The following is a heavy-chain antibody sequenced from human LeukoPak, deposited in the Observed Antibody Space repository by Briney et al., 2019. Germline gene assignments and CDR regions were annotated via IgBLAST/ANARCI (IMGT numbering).Heavy chain of an antibody. CDR1: GDSIDSYY. J-gene: IGHJ4*02. CDR2: IYYRGTT. D-gene: IGHD5-12*01. Sequence: SETLSLTCTVSGDSIDSYYWSWIRQPPGKGLEWIGYIYYRGTTSYNPFLKSRVTISVDTSENQFSLKLNSVTAADTAVYYCARLPRYGGYDHFDYWGQGILVIVSS. CDR3: ARLPRYGGYDHFDY. V-gene: IGHV4-59*12.